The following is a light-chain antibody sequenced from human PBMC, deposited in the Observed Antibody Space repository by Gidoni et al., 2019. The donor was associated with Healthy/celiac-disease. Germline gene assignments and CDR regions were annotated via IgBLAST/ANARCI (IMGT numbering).Light chain of an antibody. Sequence: PSSLSASVGDRVTITCQESQDISHYLNWHQQKPGKAPKLLIYAASNLETGVPSRFSGSGSGTDFTFTISSLQPEDIATYYCQQYDNLPRTFGQGTKVEIK. CDR1: QDISHY. CDR3: QQYDNLPRT. V-gene: IGKV1-33*01. J-gene: IGKJ1*01. CDR2: AAS.